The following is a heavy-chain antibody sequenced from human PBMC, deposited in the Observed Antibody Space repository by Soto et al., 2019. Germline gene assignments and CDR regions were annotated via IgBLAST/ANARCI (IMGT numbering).Heavy chain of an antibody. CDR2: ISAYNGNT. CDR3: ARDSPPVDY. V-gene: IGHV1-18*01. CDR1: GYTFSNYG. Sequence: QVQLVQSGAEVKKPGASVKVSCKASGYTFSNYGISWVRQAPGQGLEWMGWISAYNGNTKYAQKLQGRVTMTTDTXXSIAXXXPXRXXXXXXAXYFCARDSPPVDYWGQGTLVTVSS. J-gene: IGHJ4*02.